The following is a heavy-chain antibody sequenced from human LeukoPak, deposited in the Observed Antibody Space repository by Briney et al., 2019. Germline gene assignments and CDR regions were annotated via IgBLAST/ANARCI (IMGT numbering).Heavy chain of an antibody. D-gene: IGHD6-19*01. J-gene: IGHJ4*02. CDR3: ARQGLSGYSSGWYDY. Sequence: ASVKVSCKASGYTFTGYYMHWVRRAPGQGLEWMGRINPNSGGTNYAQKFQGRVTMTRDTSISTAYMELSRLRSEDTAVYYCARQGLSGYSSGWYDYWGQGTLVTVSS. CDR1: GYTFTGYY. V-gene: IGHV1-2*06. CDR2: INPNSGGT.